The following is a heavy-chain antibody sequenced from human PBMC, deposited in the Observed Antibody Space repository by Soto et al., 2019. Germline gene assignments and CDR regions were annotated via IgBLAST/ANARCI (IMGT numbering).Heavy chain of an antibody. CDR1: GYTFTRSG. J-gene: IGHJ6*02. D-gene: IGHD3-16*01. CDR2: INGYNGNT. CDR3: ARMGDVPYYYYGMDV. Sequence: QVQLVQSGAEVKKPGASVKVSCKASGYTFTRSGISWVRQAPGQGLEWMGWINGYNGNTNYAQKFQGRITMNTDTPTSTAYMELRSLRSDDTAVYYCARMGDVPYYYYGMDVWGQGTTVIVSS. V-gene: IGHV1-18*01.